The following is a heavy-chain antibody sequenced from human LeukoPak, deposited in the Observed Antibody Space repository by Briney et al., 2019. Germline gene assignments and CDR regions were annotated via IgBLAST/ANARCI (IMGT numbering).Heavy chain of an antibody. CDR2: TRNKANSYTT. Sequence: PGGSLRLSCAASGFTFSDNYMDWVRQAPGKGLEWVGRTRNKANSYTTEYAASVKGRFTISRDDSKTSLYLQMNSLKTEDTAVYYCARRRYDSSGYNWDYWGQGTLVTVSS. CDR3: ARRRYDSSGYNWDY. CDR1: GFTFSDNY. J-gene: IGHJ4*02. D-gene: IGHD3-22*01. V-gene: IGHV3-72*01.